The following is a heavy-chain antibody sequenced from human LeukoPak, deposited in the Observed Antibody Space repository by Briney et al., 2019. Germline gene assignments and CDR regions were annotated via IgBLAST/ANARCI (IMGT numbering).Heavy chain of an antibody. D-gene: IGHD2-2*01. CDR2: MSAYNGNT. Sequence: ASVKVSCKASGYTFTSYGISWVRQAPGQGLEWMGWMSAYNGNTNYAQKLQGRVTMTTDTSTSTAYMELRSLKSDDTAVYYWARDRCSSTSCYGPGGYWGQGTLVTVSS. V-gene: IGHV1-18*01. CDR3: ARDRCSSTSCYGPGGY. J-gene: IGHJ4*02. CDR1: GYTFTSYG.